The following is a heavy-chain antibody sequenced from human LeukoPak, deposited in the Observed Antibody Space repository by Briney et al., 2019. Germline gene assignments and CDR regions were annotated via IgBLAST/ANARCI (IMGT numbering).Heavy chain of an antibody. CDR2: INHSGST. CDR3: AREAHCSGGSCYYADY. CDR1: GGSFSGYY. J-gene: IGHJ4*02. D-gene: IGHD2-15*01. V-gene: IGHV4-34*01. Sequence: PSETLSLTCAVYGGSFSGYYWSWIRQPPGKGLEWIGEINHSGSTNYNPSLKSRVTISADTSKNQFSLKLSSVTAADTAVYYCAREAHCSGGSCYYADYWGQGNLVTVSS.